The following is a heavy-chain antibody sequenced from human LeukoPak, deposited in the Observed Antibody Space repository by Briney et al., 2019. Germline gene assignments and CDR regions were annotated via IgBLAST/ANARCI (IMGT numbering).Heavy chain of an antibody. J-gene: IGHJ4*02. CDR1: GGSIRSGGYY. CDR3: ARIGLTGTAIFDY. CDR2: IYYSGST. Sequence: SQTLSLTCTVSGGSIRSGGYYWSWIRQHPGKGLEWIGYIYYSGSTYYNPSLKSRVTISVDTSKNQFSLKLSSVTAADTAEYYCARIGLTGTAIFDYWGQGTLVTVSS. V-gene: IGHV4-31*03. D-gene: IGHD1-20*01.